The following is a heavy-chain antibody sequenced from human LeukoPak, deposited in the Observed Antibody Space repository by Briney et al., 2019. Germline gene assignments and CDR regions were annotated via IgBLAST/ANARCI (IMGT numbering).Heavy chain of an antibody. CDR2: IYYSGST. V-gene: IGHV4-61*01. D-gene: IGHD3-3*01. J-gene: IGHJ6*02. Sequence: PSETLSLTCTVSGGSVSSGSYYWSWIRQPPGKGLEWIGYIYYSGSTSYNPSLKSRVTISVDTSKNQFSLKLSSVTAADTAVYYCAAVIRFLEWLNVWGQGTTVTVSS. CDR1: GGSVSSGSYY. CDR3: AAVIRFLEWLNV.